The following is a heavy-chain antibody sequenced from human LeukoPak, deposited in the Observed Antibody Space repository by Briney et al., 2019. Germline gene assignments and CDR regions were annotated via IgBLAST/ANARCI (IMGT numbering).Heavy chain of an antibody. J-gene: IGHJ4*02. CDR1: GYTFTGYY. D-gene: IGHD5-12*01. V-gene: IGHV1-2*02. CDR3: ATLYSGYDYYLDY. Sequence: ASVKVSCKASGYTFTGYYMHWVRQAPGQGLEWMGWINPNSGGTNYAQKFQGRVTMTGDTSISTAYMELSRLRSDDTAVYYCATLYSGYDYYLDYWGQGTLVTVSS. CDR2: INPNSGGT.